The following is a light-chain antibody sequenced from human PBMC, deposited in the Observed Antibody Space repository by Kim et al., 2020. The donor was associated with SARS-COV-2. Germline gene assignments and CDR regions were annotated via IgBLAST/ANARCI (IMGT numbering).Light chain of an antibody. CDR2: GAS. V-gene: IGKV3-20*01. J-gene: IGKJ2*01. CDR1: QSVRSSY. Sequence: DIVLTQSPGILSLSPGERATLSCRASQSVRSSYLAWYQQKPGQAPRFLIYGASSRATGIPDRFSGSGSGTDFTLTISRLEPEDFAVYYCQQYGSSLLYTFGQGTKLEI. CDR3: QQYGSSLLYT.